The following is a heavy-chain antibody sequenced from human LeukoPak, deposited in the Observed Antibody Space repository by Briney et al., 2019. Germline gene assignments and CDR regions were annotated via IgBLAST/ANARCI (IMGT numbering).Heavy chain of an antibody. J-gene: IGHJ3*02. CDR3: ARDARGAAGADDPFDI. D-gene: IGHD6-13*01. Sequence: ASVKVSCKASGFTFTSHVYNGVRQPTGQGLEGMGWINPNSGNTGYAQEFQGRVTMTRDTSISTDYMELGSLSSEDTAVYYCARDARGAAGADDPFDIWGQGTMVTVSS. CDR1: GFTFTSHV. V-gene: IGHV1-8*01. CDR2: INPNSGNT.